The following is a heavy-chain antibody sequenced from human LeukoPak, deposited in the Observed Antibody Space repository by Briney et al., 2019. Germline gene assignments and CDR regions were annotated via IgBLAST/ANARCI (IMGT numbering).Heavy chain of an antibody. V-gene: IGHV3-7*01. CDR3: ARNFYDSSIYYYYGMDV. J-gene: IGHJ6*02. CDR2: IKTDGSEK. CDR1: GFTFSDYY. Sequence: GGSLRLSCAASGFTFSDYYMSWIRQAPGKGLEWVANIKTDGSEKYYVDSVKGRFTISRDNAKKSLYLQMNSLRAEDTAVYYCARNFYDSSIYYYYGMDVWGQGTTVTVSS. D-gene: IGHD3-22*01.